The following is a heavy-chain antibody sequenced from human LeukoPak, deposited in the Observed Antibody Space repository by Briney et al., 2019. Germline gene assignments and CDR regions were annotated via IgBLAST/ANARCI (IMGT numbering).Heavy chain of an antibody. V-gene: IGHV1-8*01. CDR1: GYTFTSYD. D-gene: IGHD5-18*01. CDR3: ARGLLGTAMVLFDY. CDR2: MNPNSGNT. Sequence: ASVKVSCKASGYTFTSYDINGVRQATGQGLEWMGWMNPNSGNTGYAQKFQGRVTMTRNTSISTAYMELSSLRSEDTAVYYCARGLLGTAMVLFDYWGQGTLVTVSS. J-gene: IGHJ4*02.